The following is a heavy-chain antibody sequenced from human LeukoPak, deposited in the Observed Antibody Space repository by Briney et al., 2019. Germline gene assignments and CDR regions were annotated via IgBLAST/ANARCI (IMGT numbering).Heavy chain of an antibody. V-gene: IGHV1-2*06. Sequence: ASVKVSCKASGYTFTAYYMHWVRQAPGQGLEWMGRINPNTGATNYAQKFQGRVTITRDTSASTAYMELSSLRSEDTAVYYCARGIVVVVAATRLLDYWGQGTLVTVSS. CDR3: ARGIVVVVAATRLLDY. CDR1: GYTFTAYY. CDR2: INPNTGAT. D-gene: IGHD2-15*01. J-gene: IGHJ4*02.